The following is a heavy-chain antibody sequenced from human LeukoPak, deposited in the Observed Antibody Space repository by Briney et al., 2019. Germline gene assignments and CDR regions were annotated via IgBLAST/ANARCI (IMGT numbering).Heavy chain of an antibody. J-gene: IGHJ4*02. CDR1: GYTFTSYA. CDR2: INTNTGSP. V-gene: IGHV7-4-1*02. D-gene: IGHD3-10*01. CDR3: ARGRYYYGSGSYFMIDY. Sequence: ASVKVSCKASGYTFTSYAMNWVRQAPGQGLEWMGWINTNTGSPTYAQGFTGRFVFSLDTSVSTAYLQISSLKAEDTAVYYCARGRYYYGSGSYFMIDYWGQGTLVTVSS.